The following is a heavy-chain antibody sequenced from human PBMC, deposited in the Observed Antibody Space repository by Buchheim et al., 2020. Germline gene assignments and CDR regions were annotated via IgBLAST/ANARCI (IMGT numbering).Heavy chain of an antibody. CDR3: AKDEVGATRY. D-gene: IGHD1-26*01. V-gene: IGHV3-30*18. J-gene: IGHJ4*02. CDR1: GFTFSSYG. Sequence: QVQLVESGGGVVQPGRSLRLSCAASGFTFSSYGMHWVRQAPGKGLEWVAVISYDGSNKYYADSVKGRFTISRYNSKNTLYLQMNSLRAEDTAVYYCAKDEVGATRYWGQGTL. CDR2: ISYDGSNK.